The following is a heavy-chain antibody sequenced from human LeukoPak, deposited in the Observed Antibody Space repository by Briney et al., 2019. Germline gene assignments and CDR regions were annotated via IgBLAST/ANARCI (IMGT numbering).Heavy chain of an antibody. CDR1: GGSISSGSYY. J-gene: IGHJ4*02. D-gene: IGHD6-13*01. CDR2: ISATGSP. V-gene: IGHV4-61*02. CDR3: ARGWYSTSWTLYFDS. Sequence: SETLSLTCTVSGGSISSGSYYWSWIRQPAGKGLEWIGRISATGSPRYSPSLKSRVSISADTSKNQFSLQLTSVTAADSAVYFCARGWYSTSWTLYFDSWGLGTLVSVSS.